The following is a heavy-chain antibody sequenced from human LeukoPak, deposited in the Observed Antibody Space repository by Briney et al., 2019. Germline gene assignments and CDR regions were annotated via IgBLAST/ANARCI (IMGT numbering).Heavy chain of an antibody. CDR1: GGSISSSTYY. J-gene: IGHJ4*02. CDR3: AADYSGNYHVEFDY. V-gene: IGHV4-39*07. CDR2: ISYTGST. Sequence: SETLSLTCTVSGGSISSSTYYWGWIRQPPGKGLEWIGSISYTGSTYYNPSLKSRVTISVDTSKNQFSLKLSSVTAADTAVYYCAADYSGNYHVEFDYWGQGTLVTVPS. D-gene: IGHD1-26*01.